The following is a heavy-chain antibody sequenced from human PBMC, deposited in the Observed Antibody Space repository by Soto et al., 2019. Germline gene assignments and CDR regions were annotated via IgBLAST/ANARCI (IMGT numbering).Heavy chain of an antibody. D-gene: IGHD3-22*01. Sequence: QVQLQESGPGLVKPSQTLSLTCTVSGGSISSGGYYWSWIRQHPGKGLEWIGYIYYSGRTYYNPSLKSRVTISVDTSKSHFSLKLSSVTAADTAVYYCARVTYDSSTNNDACDTWGQGTMVTVSS. CDR1: GGSISSGGYY. CDR3: ARVTYDSSTNNDACDT. CDR2: IYYSGRT. J-gene: IGHJ3*02. V-gene: IGHV4-31*03.